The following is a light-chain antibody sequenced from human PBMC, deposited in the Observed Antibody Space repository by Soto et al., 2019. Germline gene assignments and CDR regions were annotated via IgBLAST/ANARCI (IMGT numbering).Light chain of an antibody. Sequence: EVVLTQSPVTLSLSPGEGATLSCRASQSVSSNPFAWYQQRPGQPPRLLIFGASSRATGIADRFSGSGSGTDFTLTISRLEPEDFAVYYCHQYGWSPWTFGQGTKVEV. CDR2: GAS. CDR1: QSVSSNP. J-gene: IGKJ1*01. V-gene: IGKV3-20*01. CDR3: HQYGWSPWT.